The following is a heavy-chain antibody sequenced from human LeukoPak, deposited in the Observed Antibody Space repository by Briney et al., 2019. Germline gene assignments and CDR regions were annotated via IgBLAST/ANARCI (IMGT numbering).Heavy chain of an antibody. D-gene: IGHD3-16*02. CDR1: GGSFSGYY. CDR3: ARHIGGGIEDMDV. CDR2: IYVTGTT. Sequence: SETLSLTCAVYGGSFSGYYWSWIRQSPGKGLEWIGYIYVTGTTRYNPYLQSRVTISVDTSRNQFFLKMSSVTAAGTAVYYCARHIGGGIEDMDVWGKGTKVTVSS. J-gene: IGHJ6*03. V-gene: IGHV4-59*08.